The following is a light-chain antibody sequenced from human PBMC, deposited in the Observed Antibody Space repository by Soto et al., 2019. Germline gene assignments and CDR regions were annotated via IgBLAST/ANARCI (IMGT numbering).Light chain of an antibody. CDR2: GAS. CDR3: QQYGTSPIT. Sequence: ENVLTQSPGTLSLSPGERATLSCRASQTVSSYLTWYQQRPGQAPRLLIYGASKRATGIPDRFSGSGSGTDITLTIGRLEPEDFALYYCQQYGTSPITFGQGTRLEIK. V-gene: IGKV3-20*01. J-gene: IGKJ5*01. CDR1: QTVSSY.